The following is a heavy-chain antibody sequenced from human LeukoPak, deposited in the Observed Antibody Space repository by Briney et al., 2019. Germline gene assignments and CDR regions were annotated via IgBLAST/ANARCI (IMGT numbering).Heavy chain of an antibody. Sequence: PGGSLRLSCAASGFTFSSYAMSWVRQAPGKGLEWVSGFSVSGGTYYTDSVKGRFTISRDNSRNTLYLQMNSLRADDTAVYYCAKVQTYSYDASGYYGLGAWGQGTLVTVSS. J-gene: IGHJ5*02. V-gene: IGHV3-23*01. CDR3: AKVQTYSYDASGYYGLGA. CDR2: FSVSGGT. CDR1: GFTFSSYA. D-gene: IGHD3-22*01.